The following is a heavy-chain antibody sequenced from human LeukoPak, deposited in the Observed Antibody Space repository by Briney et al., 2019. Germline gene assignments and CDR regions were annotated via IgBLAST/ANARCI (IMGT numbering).Heavy chain of an antibody. CDR2: IIPIFGTA. D-gene: IGHD4-17*01. V-gene: IGHV1-69*13. Sequence: SVKVSCTASGGTFSSYAISWVRQAPGQGLEWMGGIIPIFGTANYAQKFQGRVTITADESTSTAYMELSSLRSEDTAVYYCAKANGDYEYYFDYWGQGTLVTVSS. CDR1: GGTFSSYA. CDR3: AKANGDYEYYFDY. J-gene: IGHJ4*02.